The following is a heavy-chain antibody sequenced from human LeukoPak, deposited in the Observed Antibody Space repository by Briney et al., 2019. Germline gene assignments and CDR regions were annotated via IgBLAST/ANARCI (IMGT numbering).Heavy chain of an antibody. CDR2: ISGSGGST. D-gene: IGHD6-13*01. Sequence: GGSLGLSCAASGFTFSSHAMSWVRQAPGKGLEWVSAISGSGGSTYYADSVKGRFTISRDNSKNTLYLQMNSLRAEDTAVYYCAKDFLRFIAAADPFDYWGQGTLVTVSS. CDR3: AKDFLRFIAAADPFDY. J-gene: IGHJ4*02. V-gene: IGHV3-23*01. CDR1: GFTFSSHA.